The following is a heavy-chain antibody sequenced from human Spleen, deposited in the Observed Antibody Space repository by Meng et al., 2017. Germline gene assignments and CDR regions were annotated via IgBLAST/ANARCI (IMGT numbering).Heavy chain of an antibody. V-gene: IGHV4-31*01. CDR3: ATIDYGEVFFVY. CDR1: GASISTGIYY. CDR2: IYDSGTT. D-gene: IGHD4-17*01. Sequence: QVQLQESGPGLVKPAETLPLTCTVSGASISTGIYYWSWIRQHPGKGLEWIGYIYDSGTTSYNPSLESPVTISMDTSKNQFSLRLGSVTAADTAVYYCATIDYGEVFFVYWGQGTLVTVSS. J-gene: IGHJ4*02.